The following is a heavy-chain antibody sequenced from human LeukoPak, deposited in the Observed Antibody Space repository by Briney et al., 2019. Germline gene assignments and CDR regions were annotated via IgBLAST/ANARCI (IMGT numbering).Heavy chain of an antibody. Sequence: SETLSLTCTVSGGSITSSSYYWGWIRQPPGKGLEWIGSIYYSGSTYYNPSLKSRVTISVNTSRNQLSLKLSSVTAADTAVYYCASSVSSYDILTGYRDSYYFDYWGQGTLVTVSS. CDR3: ASSVSSYDILTGYRDSYYFDY. CDR2: IYYSGST. J-gene: IGHJ4*02. D-gene: IGHD3-9*01. V-gene: IGHV4-39*01. CDR1: GGSITSSSYY.